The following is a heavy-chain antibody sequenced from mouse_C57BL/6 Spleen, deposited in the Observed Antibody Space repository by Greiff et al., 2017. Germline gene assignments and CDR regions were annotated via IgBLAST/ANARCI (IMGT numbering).Heavy chain of an antibody. CDR2: INPNNGGT. D-gene: IGHD1-1*01. CDR3: ARRGIYYYGSSYEDYFGY. CDR1: GYTFTDYY. Sequence: VQLQQSGPELVKPGASVKISCKASGYTFTDYYMNWVKQSHGKSLEWIGDINPNNGGTSYNQKFKGRVTLTVDKSSSTAYMELRSLTSEDSAVYYCARRGIYYYGSSYEDYFGYWGQGTTLTVSS. V-gene: IGHV1-26*01. J-gene: IGHJ2*01.